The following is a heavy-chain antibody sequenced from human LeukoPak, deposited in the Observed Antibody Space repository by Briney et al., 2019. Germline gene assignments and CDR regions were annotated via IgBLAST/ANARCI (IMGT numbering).Heavy chain of an antibody. D-gene: IGHD6-13*01. CDR3: ARGLIAVTGTGVQSFDY. J-gene: IGHJ4*02. CDR2: ISSSGSTI. Sequence: GGSLRLSCAASGFTFNDYYMSWIRQAPGKGLEWVSYISSSGSTIYYADSVKGRFTISGDNAKNSLYLQMNSLRAEDTAVYYCARGLIAVTGTGVQSFDYWGQGTLVTVSS. CDR1: GFTFNDYY. V-gene: IGHV3-11*01.